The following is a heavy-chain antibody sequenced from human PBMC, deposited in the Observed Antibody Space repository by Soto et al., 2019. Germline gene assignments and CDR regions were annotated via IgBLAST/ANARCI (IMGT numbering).Heavy chain of an antibody. J-gene: IGHJ4*02. Sequence: SETLSLTCTVSGGSISSGDYYWSWIRQPPGKGLEWIGYIYYSGSTYYNPSLKSRVTISVDTSKNQFSLKLSSVTAADTAVYYCARGRLYGPHRFSDYWGQGTLVTVSS. V-gene: IGHV4-30-4*01. CDR1: GGSISSGDYY. CDR3: ARGRLYGPHRFSDY. CDR2: IYYSGST. D-gene: IGHD4-17*01.